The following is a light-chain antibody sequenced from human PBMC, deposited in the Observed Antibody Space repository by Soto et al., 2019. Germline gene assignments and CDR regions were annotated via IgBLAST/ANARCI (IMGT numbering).Light chain of an antibody. CDR2: GAS. Sequence: EIVMTQSPATLSASQGEIATLSCRASQSVSNNLAWYQQKPGQAPRLLIYGASTRATGIPARFSGSGSGTEFTLTISSLQSEDFAVYFCQHYKNWPPVTFGPGTKVDFK. V-gene: IGKV3-15*01. CDR3: QHYKNWPPVT. CDR1: QSVSNN. J-gene: IGKJ3*01.